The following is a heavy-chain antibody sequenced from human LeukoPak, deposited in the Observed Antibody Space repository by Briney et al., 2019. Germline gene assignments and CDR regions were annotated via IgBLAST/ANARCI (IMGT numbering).Heavy chain of an antibody. Sequence: GGSLRLSCAASGFTFSSYAMHWVRQAPGKGLEYVSAISSNGGSTYYANSVKGRFTISRDNSKNPLYLQMGSLRAEDMAVYYCARSANYGDYGDYWGQGTLVTVSS. J-gene: IGHJ4*02. CDR1: GFTFSSYA. CDR2: ISSNGGST. CDR3: ARSANYGDYGDY. D-gene: IGHD4-17*01. V-gene: IGHV3-64*01.